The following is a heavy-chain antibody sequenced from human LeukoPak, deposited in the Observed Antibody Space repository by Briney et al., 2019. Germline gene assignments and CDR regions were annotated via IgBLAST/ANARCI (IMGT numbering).Heavy chain of an antibody. CDR2: INHSGST. D-gene: IGHD1-26*01. Sequence: PSETLSLTCAVYGGSFSGYYWRWIRQPPGKGLEWIGEINHSGSTNYNPSLKSRVTISVDTSKNQFSLKLSSVTAADTAVYYCARSWEGGLQYYYYYMDVWGKGTTVTVSS. J-gene: IGHJ6*03. CDR1: GGSFSGYY. V-gene: IGHV4-34*01. CDR3: ARSWEGGLQYYYYYMDV.